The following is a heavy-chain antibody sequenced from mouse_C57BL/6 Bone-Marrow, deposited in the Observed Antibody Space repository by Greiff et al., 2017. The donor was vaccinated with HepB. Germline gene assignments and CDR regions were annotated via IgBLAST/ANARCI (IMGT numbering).Heavy chain of an antibody. J-gene: IGHJ3*01. CDR3: TRNYGNGGFAY. Sequence: QVQLQQSGAELVRPGASVTLSCKASGYTFTDYEMHWVKQTPVHGLEWIGAIDPETGGTAYNQKFKGKAILTADKSSSTAYMELRSLTSEDAAVYYCTRNYGNGGFAYWGQGTLVTVSA. D-gene: IGHD2-1*01. CDR1: GYTFTDYE. V-gene: IGHV1-15*01. CDR2: IDPETGGT.